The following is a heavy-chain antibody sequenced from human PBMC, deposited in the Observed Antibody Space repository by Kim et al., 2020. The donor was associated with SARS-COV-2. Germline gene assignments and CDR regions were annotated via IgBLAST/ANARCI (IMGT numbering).Heavy chain of an antibody. CDR3: ARDGLEVFVYWFDS. Sequence: GGSLRLSCAASGFTVSSYSMNWVRQVPGKGLEWIAHINGTTGDIVYADSVKGRFTIFGNKAKNSLYLQMNDLRADDTAVYYCARDGLEVFVYWFDSWGQGTLVTVSS. D-gene: IGHD3-16*01. CDR2: INGTTGDI. V-gene: IGHV3-21*05. J-gene: IGHJ5*01. CDR1: GFTVSSYS.